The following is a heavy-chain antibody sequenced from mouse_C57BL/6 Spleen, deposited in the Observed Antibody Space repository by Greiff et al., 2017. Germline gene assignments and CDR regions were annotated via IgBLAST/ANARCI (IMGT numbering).Heavy chain of an antibody. CDR3: VRHVLPYAMDY. V-gene: IGHV10-1*01. Sequence: EVQLVESGGGLVQPKGSLKLSCAASGFSFTTYAMNWVRQAPGKGLEWVARIRSKSNNYATYYADSVKDRFTISRDDSESMLYLQMNNLKTEDTAMYYGVRHVLPYAMDYWGQGTSVTVSS. D-gene: IGHD1-1*01. CDR1: GFSFTTYA. CDR2: IRSKSNNYAT. J-gene: IGHJ4*01.